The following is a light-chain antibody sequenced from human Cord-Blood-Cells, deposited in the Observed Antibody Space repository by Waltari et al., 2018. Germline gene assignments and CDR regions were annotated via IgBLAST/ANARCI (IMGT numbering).Light chain of an antibody. CDR2: YVS. CDR3: CSYAGSYTLV. CDR1: SSDVGGYNY. V-gene: IGLV2-11*01. J-gene: IGLJ2*01. Sequence: QSALTQPRPVSGSPGQQVTISCTGTSSDVGGYNYVSGYQQHPGKAPKLIIYYVSKRPSGVPDRFSGSKSGNPASLTISGLQAEDEADYYCCSYAGSYTLVFGGGTKLTVL.